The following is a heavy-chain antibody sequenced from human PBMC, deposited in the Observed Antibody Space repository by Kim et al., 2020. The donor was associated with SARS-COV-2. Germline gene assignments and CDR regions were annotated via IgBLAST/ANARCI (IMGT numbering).Heavy chain of an antibody. D-gene: IGHD3-22*01. Sequence: NRYSPSLKSRLTITKDTSKNRVVLTMTNMDPVDTATYYCAHALGLTTFDLWGRGTLVTVSS. J-gene: IGHJ5*02. V-gene: IGHV2-5*01. CDR3: AHALGLTTFDL. CDR2: N.